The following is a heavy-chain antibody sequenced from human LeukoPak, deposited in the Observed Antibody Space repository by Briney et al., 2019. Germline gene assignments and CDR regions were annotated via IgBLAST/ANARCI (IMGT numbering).Heavy chain of an antibody. CDR2: ISYDGSNK. Sequence: GGSLRLSCAASGFTFSSYAMHWVRQAPGKGLEWVAVISYDGSNKYYADSVKGRFTISRDNSKNTLYLQMNSLRAEDTAVYYCARDYDILTGRLYYFDYWGQGTLVTVSP. CDR3: ARDYDILTGRLYYFDY. V-gene: IGHV3-30-3*01. D-gene: IGHD3-9*01. J-gene: IGHJ4*02. CDR1: GFTFSSYA.